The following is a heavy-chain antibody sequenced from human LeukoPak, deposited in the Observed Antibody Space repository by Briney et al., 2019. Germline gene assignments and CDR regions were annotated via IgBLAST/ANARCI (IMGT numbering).Heavy chain of an antibody. V-gene: IGHV3-74*01. CDR1: GFTFSSDW. Sequence: GSLRLSCAASGFTFSSDWMHWVRQAPGKGLVWVSRIKSDGSSTRYADSVKGRFTISRDNAKNTLYLQMNSLRVEDTAVYYCARDSAECTGGYCYLVSWGQGTLVTDSS. CDR2: IKSDGSST. D-gene: IGHD2-8*02. J-gene: IGHJ4*02. CDR3: ARDSAECTGGYCYLVS.